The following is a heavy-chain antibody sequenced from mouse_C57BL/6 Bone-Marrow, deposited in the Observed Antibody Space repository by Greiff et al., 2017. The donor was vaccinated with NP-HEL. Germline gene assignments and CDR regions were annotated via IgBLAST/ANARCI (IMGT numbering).Heavy chain of an antibody. Sequence: QVQLKQSGAELVRPGTSVKMSCKASGYTFTNYWIGWAKQRPGHGLEWIGDIYPGGGYTNYNEKFKGKATLTADKYSSPAYMQFSSLTSEDSAIYYGARYDDYDRAWFAYWGQGTLVTVSA. CDR3: ARYDDYDRAWFAY. J-gene: IGHJ3*01. CDR2: IYPGGGYT. CDR1: GYTFTNYW. D-gene: IGHD2-4*01. V-gene: IGHV1-63*01.